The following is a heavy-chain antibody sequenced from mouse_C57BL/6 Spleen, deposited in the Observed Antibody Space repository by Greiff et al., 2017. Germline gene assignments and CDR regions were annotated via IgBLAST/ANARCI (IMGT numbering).Heavy chain of an antibody. V-gene: IGHV1-78*01. Sequence: VQLQQSDAELVKPGASVKISCKVSGYTFTDHTIHWMKQRPEQGLEWIGYIYPRDGSTKYNEKFKGKATLTADKSSSTAYMQLNSLTSEDSAVYFCARGSFGPDYYGSSYRYWGQGTTLTVSS. J-gene: IGHJ2*01. CDR1: GYTFTDHT. CDR3: ARGSFGPDYYGSSYRY. CDR2: IYPRDGST. D-gene: IGHD1-1*01.